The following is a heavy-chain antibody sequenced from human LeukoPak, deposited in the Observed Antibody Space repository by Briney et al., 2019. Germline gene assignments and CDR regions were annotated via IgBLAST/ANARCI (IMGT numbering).Heavy chain of an antibody. CDR1: GFTFSSYG. D-gene: IGHD3-3*01. CDR2: IRYDGINK. Sequence: GGSLRLSCAASGFTFSSYGMHWVRQAPGKGLEWVAFIRYDGINKYYADSVKGRFTISRDNSKNTLYLQMNSLRAEDTAVYYCANLFYDSYYYYMDVWGKGTTVTVSS. V-gene: IGHV3-30*02. J-gene: IGHJ6*03. CDR3: ANLFYDSYYYYMDV.